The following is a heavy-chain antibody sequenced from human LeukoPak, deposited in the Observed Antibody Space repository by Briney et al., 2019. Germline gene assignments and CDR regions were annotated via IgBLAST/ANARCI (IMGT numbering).Heavy chain of an antibody. J-gene: IGHJ5*02. CDR3: AKDLSVLYNWFDP. D-gene: IGHD2/OR15-2a*01. CDR2: ISGSGGSA. V-gene: IGHV3-23*01. CDR1: GFTFSTHA. Sequence: GGSLRLSCAASGFTFSTHAMNWVRQAPGKGLEWVSGISGSGGSAYYADSVKGRFTISRDNSKNTLYLQMNSLRAEDTAVYYCAKDLSVLYNWFDPWGQGTLVTVSS.